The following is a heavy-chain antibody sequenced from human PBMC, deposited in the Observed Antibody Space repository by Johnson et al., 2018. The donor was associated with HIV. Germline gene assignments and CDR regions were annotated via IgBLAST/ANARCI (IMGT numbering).Heavy chain of an antibody. CDR1: GFTFDDYA. D-gene: IGHD2-15*01. J-gene: IGHJ3*02. CDR2: ISWNSGSI. Sequence: VQLVESGGGLVQPGRSLRLSCAASGFTFDDYAMHWVRQAPGQGLEWVSGISWNSGSIGYADSVKGRFTISRDNAKNSLHLQMNSLRPEDTAFYYCASDLYCSGGSGYSFTDAFDIWGQGTMVTVSS. V-gene: IGHV3-9*01. CDR3: ASDLYCSGGSGYSFTDAFDI.